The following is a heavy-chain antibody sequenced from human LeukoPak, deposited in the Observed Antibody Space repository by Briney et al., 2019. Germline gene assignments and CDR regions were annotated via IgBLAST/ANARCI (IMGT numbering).Heavy chain of an antibody. V-gene: IGHV1-2*04. CDR3: ARGPEDDSSGWYSDAFDI. J-gene: IGHJ3*02. CDR2: INPNSGGT. D-gene: IGHD6-19*01. CDR1: GYTFTGYY. Sequence: ASVMVSCKASGYTFTGYYMHWVRQAPGQGLEWMGWINPNSGGTNYAQKFQGWVTMTRDTSISTAYMELSRLRSDDTAVYYCARGPEDDSSGWYSDAFDIWGQGTMVTVSS.